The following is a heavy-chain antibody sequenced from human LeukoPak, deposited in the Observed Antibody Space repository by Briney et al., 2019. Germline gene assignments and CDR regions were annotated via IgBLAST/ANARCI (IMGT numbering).Heavy chain of an antibody. Sequence: SVKVSCKASGGTFSSYAISWVRQAPGQGLEWMGGIIPIFGTANYAQKFQGRVTITADESTSTAYMELNSLRSEDTAVYYCARVLNTAMALFDYWGQGTLVTVSS. D-gene: IGHD5-18*01. CDR1: GGTFSSYA. J-gene: IGHJ4*02. V-gene: IGHV1-69*13. CDR3: ARVLNTAMALFDY. CDR2: IIPIFGTA.